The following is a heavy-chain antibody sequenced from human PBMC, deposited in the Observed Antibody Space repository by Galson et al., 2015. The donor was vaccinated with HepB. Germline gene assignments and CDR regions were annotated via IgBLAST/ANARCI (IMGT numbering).Heavy chain of an antibody. V-gene: IGHV3-23*01. CDR3: AKDGIMVANNPYHFHY. CDR1: GFSFTRYA. CDR2: ITSSGGNS. Sequence: SLRLSCAASGFSFTRYAMTWVHQAPGKGLEWASSITSSGGNSYYTDSVKGRFTVSRDNSKNTLLLQLNSLRAEDTAMYFCAKDGIMVANNPYHFHYWGQGTLVTVSS. J-gene: IGHJ4*02. D-gene: IGHD2-15*01.